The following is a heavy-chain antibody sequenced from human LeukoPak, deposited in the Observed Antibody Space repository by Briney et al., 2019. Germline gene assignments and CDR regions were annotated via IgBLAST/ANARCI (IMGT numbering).Heavy chain of an antibody. CDR3: ARAPNGYCSSTSCDDAFDI. Sequence: SETLSLTCALSGGSISSGGYSWSWIRQPPGKGLEWIGYIYQSGSTYYNPSLKSRVTISVDRSKNQFSLKLRSVTAADTAVYYCARAPNGYCSSTSCDDAFDIWGQGTMVTVSS. V-gene: IGHV4-30-2*01. CDR1: GGSISSGGYS. D-gene: IGHD2-2*03. CDR2: IYQSGST. J-gene: IGHJ3*02.